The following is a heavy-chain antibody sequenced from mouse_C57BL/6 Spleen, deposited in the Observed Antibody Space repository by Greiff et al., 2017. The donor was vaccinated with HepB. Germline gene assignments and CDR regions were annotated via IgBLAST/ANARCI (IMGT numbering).Heavy chain of an antibody. Sequence: EVKLMESGGDLVKPGGSLKLSCAASGFTFSSYGMSWVRQTPDKRLEWVATISSGGSYTYYPDSVKGRFTISRDNAKNTLYLQMSSLKSEDTAMYYCARHQDYYGSSSHYWYFDVWGTGTTVTVSS. V-gene: IGHV5-6*01. J-gene: IGHJ1*03. CDR1: GFTFSSYG. CDR3: ARHQDYYGSSSHYWYFDV. CDR2: ISSGGSYT. D-gene: IGHD1-1*01.